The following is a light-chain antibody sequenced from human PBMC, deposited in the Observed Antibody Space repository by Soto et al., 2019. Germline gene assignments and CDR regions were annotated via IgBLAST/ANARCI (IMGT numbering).Light chain of an antibody. Sequence: QLVLTQSPSASASLGASVKLTCTLSSGHSNYAIAWHQQQSEKGPRYLMTLNSDGSHSKGDGIPDRFSGSSSGAERYLTISSLHSEDEADYYCQTWGSGIVVFGGGTKLTVL. CDR2: LNSDGSH. V-gene: IGLV4-69*01. J-gene: IGLJ2*01. CDR1: SGHSNYA. CDR3: QTWGSGIVV.